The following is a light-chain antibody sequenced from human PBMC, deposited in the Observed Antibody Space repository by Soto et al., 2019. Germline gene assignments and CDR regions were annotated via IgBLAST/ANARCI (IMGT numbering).Light chain of an antibody. Sequence: EIVLTQSPGTLSLSPGERATLSCRASQSVSSSYLAWYQQKPGQAPRLLIYGASSRATGIPNRFSVSESGTNFSLTISRLEPEDFEVYYCQQYGNSPVTLGQGTKVEIK. J-gene: IGKJ1*01. CDR1: QSVSSSY. CDR3: QQYGNSPVT. V-gene: IGKV3-20*01. CDR2: GAS.